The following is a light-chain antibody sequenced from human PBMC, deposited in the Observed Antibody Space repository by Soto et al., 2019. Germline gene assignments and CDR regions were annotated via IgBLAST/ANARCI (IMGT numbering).Light chain of an antibody. V-gene: IGKV1-39*01. CDR3: QQNYYIPYT. J-gene: IGKJ2*01. Sequence: DIQMTQSPSSLSVSVGDRVTMSCRTSQDISFYLNWYQQKPGKAPQLLIYGASNLQHGAPSRFSGSGSGTDFTLTITSLQPEDFATDFCQQNYYIPYTFGQGTKLEI. CDR1: QDISFY. CDR2: GAS.